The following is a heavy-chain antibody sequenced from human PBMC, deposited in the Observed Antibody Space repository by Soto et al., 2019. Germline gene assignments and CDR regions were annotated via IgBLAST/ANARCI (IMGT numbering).Heavy chain of an antibody. J-gene: IGHJ3*02. V-gene: IGHV4-59*08. CDR3: ASRVRIDAFDI. CDR1: GSSLSGHY. CDR2: ISYSGST. D-gene: IGHD1-1*01. Sequence: PSETLSLTCTVSGSSLSGHYWSWMRQPPGKGLEWIGYISYSGSTNYNPSLKSRVTISADTSKNQFSLKLSSVTAADTAVYYCASRVRIDAFDIWGQGTMVTVSS.